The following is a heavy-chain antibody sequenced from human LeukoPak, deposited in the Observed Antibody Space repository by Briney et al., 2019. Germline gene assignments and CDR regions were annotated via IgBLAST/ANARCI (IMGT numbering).Heavy chain of an antibody. CDR1: VGSFSRYY. J-gene: IGHJ4*03. D-gene: IGHD5-24*01. CDR2: IDHRGDI. V-gene: IGHV4-34*01. CDR3: ARGAIISETGYFDF. Sequence: PSETLSLTCAVYVGSFSRYYWSWIRQSPGKGLEWIAEIDHRGDINYNPSVKSRVTISVDTSKNQFSLKVRSLSAADTAVYYCARGAIISETGYFDFWGQGTLVTVSS.